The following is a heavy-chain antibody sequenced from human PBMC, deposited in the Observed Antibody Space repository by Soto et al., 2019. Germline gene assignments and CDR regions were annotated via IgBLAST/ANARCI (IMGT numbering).Heavy chain of an antibody. CDR3: ARDLTGEYWYFDL. V-gene: IGHV1-3*01. CDR1: GYTFTSYA. J-gene: IGHJ2*01. Sequence: QVQLVQSGAEVKKPGTSVKVSCKASGYTFTSYAMHWVRQARGQRLEWMGWINAGNGNTKYSQKFQGRVTITRDTSASTAYMELSSLRSEDTAVFYCARDLTGEYWYFDLWGRGTLVTVSS. CDR2: INAGNGNT.